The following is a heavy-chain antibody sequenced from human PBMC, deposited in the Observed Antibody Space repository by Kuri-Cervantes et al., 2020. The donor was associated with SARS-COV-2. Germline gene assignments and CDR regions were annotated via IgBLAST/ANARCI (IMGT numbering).Heavy chain of an antibody. CDR1: GFTFSSYN. J-gene: IGHJ4*02. CDR3: AKEVVPAATPGAGHFDY. CDR2: ISSSSSYI. D-gene: IGHD2-2*01. V-gene: IGHV3-21*01. Sequence: GESLKISCAASGFTFSSYNMNWVRQAPGKGLEWVSSISSSSSYIYYADSVKGRFTISRDNTKNALYLQMNSLRAEDTAVYYCAKEVVPAATPGAGHFDYWGQGTLVTVSS.